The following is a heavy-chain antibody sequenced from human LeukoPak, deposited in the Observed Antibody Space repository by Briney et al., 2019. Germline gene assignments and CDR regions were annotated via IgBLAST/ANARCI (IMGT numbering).Heavy chain of an antibody. CDR3: AKGDTTWELPHDY. CDR1: GFTFSSYG. V-gene: IGHV3-7*03. CDR2: IKQDGSEK. Sequence: GGSLRLSCAASGFTFSSYGMSWVRQAPGKGLEWVANIKQDGSEKYYVDSVKGRFTISRDNAKNSLYLQMNSLRVEDTAVYYCAKGDTTWELPHDYWGQGTLVTVSS. D-gene: IGHD1-26*01. J-gene: IGHJ4*02.